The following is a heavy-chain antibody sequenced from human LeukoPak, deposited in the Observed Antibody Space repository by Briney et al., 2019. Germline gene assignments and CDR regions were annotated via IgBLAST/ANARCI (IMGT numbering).Heavy chain of an antibody. CDR2: ISAYNGNT. J-gene: IGHJ6*02. Sequence: ASVKVSCKASGYTFTSYGISWVRQAPGQGLEWMGWISAYNGNTNYAQRLQGRVTMTTDTSTSTAYMELRSLRSDDTAVYYCARSTLTGYYYYGMDVWGQGTTVTVSS. CDR1: GYTFTSYG. CDR3: ARSTLTGYYYYGMDV. V-gene: IGHV1-18*01.